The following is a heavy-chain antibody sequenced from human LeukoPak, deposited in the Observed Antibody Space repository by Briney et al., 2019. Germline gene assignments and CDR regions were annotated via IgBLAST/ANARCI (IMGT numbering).Heavy chain of an antibody. D-gene: IGHD2-2*01. CDR3: VSFYETY. Sequence: GGSLRLSCAASGNYWMHWVRQAPGKGLVWVSHINSDGSWTSYADSVKGRFTISKDNAKNTVYLQMNNLRAEDTAVYYCVSFYETYRGRGTLVTVSS. V-gene: IGHV3-74*01. CDR2: INSDGSWT. CDR1: GNYW. J-gene: IGHJ4*02.